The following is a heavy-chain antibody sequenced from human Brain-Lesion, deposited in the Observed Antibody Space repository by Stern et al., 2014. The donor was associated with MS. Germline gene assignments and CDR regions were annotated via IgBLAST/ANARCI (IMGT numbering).Heavy chain of an antibody. CDR2: IYWDDDN. J-gene: IGHJ5*02. Sequence: QVNLRESGPTLVKPTQTLTLTCIFSGFSLNTPGVGVGWIRQPPGKALEWIALIYWDDDNLYSPSVKNRVPIPKDPSKNQVVLTMSNMDPVDTGTYFCARRRVAVVGRAPPNYFDPWGQGTLVTVSA. V-gene: IGHV2-5*02. CDR3: ARRRVAVVGRAPPNYFDP. CDR1: GFSLNTPGVG. D-gene: IGHD4-23*01.